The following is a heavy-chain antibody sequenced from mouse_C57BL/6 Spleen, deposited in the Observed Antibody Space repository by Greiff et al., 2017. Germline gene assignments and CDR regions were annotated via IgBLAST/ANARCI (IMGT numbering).Heavy chain of an antibody. CDR1: VYTFTSYW. CDR3: ARCYGSSYSYFGY. J-gene: IGHJ2*01. Sequence: QVQLQQPGAELVMPGASVKLSCKASVYTFTSYWMHWVKQRPGQGLEWIGEIDPSDSYTNYNQKFKGKSTLTVDKSSSTAYMQLSSLTSEDSAVYYCARCYGSSYSYFGYWGQGTTLTVSS. CDR2: IDPSDSYT. D-gene: IGHD1-1*01. V-gene: IGHV1-69*01.